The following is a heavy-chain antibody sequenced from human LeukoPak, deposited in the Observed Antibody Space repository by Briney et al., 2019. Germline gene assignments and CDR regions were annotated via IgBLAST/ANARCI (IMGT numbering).Heavy chain of an antibody. CDR3: VPERGSNWDYFDY. CDR1: GYTFTGYY. J-gene: IGHJ4*02. V-gene: IGHV1-2*02. D-gene: IGHD6-13*01. Sequence: ASVKVSCKTFGYTFTGYYMHWVRQAPGQGLEWMGWINPKSGATDCAQKFQGRVTMTRDTSISTAYMELSRLRPDDTAVYYCVPERGSNWDYFDYWGQGTLVTVSS. CDR2: INPKSGAT.